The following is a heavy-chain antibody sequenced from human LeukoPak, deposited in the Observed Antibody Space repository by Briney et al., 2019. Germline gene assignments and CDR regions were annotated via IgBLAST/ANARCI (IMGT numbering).Heavy chain of an antibody. D-gene: IGHD1-26*01. J-gene: IGHJ4*02. CDR1: GDTFSSYA. CDR3: ARAIVGASIVPGSFDY. CDR2: IIPIFGTA. V-gene: IGHV1-69*13. Sequence: SVTLSCKASGDTFSSYAISWVRQAPGQGLEWMGGIIPIFGTANYALKSQGRVTITADESTSTAYMELSSLRSEDTAVYYCARAIVGASIVPGSFDYWGQGTLFTVSS.